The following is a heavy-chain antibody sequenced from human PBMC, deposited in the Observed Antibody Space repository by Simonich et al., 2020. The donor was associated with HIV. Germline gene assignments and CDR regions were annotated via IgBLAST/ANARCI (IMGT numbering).Heavy chain of an antibody. J-gene: IGHJ4*02. CDR1: GYRFTGFY. D-gene: IGHD3-16*01. CDR2: INPNIGGT. Sequence: QVQLVQSGAEVKKPGASVKVSCKASGYRFTGFYMHWVRQAPGQGLEWLARINPNIGGTDYAQNFQGRVTLTSDTSISTAYMELSGLRSDDTAVYYCASGMMGFDYWGQGTLVTVSS. V-gene: IGHV1-2*06. CDR3: ASGMMGFDY.